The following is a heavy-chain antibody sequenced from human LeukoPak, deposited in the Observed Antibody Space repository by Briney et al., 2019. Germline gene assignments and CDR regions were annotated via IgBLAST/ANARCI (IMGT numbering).Heavy chain of an antibody. Sequence: SQTLSLTCTVSGGSISSGSYYWSWIRQPAGKGLEWIGRIYTSGSTNYNPSLKSRVTISVDTSKNQFSLKLSSVTAADTAVYYCARAGPGIAAAGLNWYFDLWGRGTLVTVSS. J-gene: IGHJ2*01. V-gene: IGHV4-61*02. CDR3: ARAGPGIAAAGLNWYFDL. CDR2: IYTSGST. CDR1: GGSISSGSYY. D-gene: IGHD6-13*01.